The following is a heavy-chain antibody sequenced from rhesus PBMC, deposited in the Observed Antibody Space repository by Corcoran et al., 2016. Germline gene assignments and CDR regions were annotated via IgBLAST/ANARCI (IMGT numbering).Heavy chain of an antibody. CDR1: GGSISDNYY. V-gene: IGHV4S9*01. CDR2: IYGSSGST. CDR3: VREGTVSYFDH. J-gene: IGHJ4*01. D-gene: IGHD5-24*01. Sequence: QVQLQESGPGLVKPSETLSLTCAVSGGSISDNYYWNWIRQPPGKGLEGIGNIYGSSGSTYYNPPLKSRVTISKDTAKNQFSLKLSSVTAADTAVYFCVREGTVSYFDHWGQGVLVTVSS.